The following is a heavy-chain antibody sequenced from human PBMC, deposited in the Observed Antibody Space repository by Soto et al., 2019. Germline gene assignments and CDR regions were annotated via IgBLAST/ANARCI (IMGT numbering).Heavy chain of an antibody. D-gene: IGHD3-22*01. J-gene: IGHJ4*02. CDR3: ARQYYYDSSGYYRPFDN. V-gene: IGHV2-5*02. CDR1: GFSLSTGVG. CDR2: MYWDSDK. Sequence: SGPTLVNPTHTLTLTCTFSGFSLSTGVGVGWIRQPPGKALEWLALMYWDSDKRYSPSLKSRLTITKDPSKNQVVLTMTNMDPVDTATYYCARQYYYDSSGYYRPFDNWGQGTLVTVSS.